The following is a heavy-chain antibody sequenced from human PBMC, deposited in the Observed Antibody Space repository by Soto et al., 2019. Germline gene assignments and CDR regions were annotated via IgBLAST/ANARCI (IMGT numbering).Heavy chain of an antibody. CDR3: ARGSAYSDYDLEY. CDR2: IKEDGSEK. CDR1: GFSFGNDW. D-gene: IGHD4-17*01. J-gene: IGHJ4*02. V-gene: IGHV3-7*03. Sequence: GGSLRLSCIASGFSFGNDWMGWVRQAPGKGLEWVANIKEDGSEKFSVDSVRGRFTISRDKSTNTLYLHMNSLRAEDTAVYYCARGSAYSDYDLEYWGQGTLVTVSS.